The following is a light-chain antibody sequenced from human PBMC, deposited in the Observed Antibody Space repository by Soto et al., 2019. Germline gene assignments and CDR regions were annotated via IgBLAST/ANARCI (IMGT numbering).Light chain of an antibody. CDR3: SSYAGGNNVV. Sequence: QSALTQPPSASGSPGQSVTISCTGTSSDIGDYNYVSWYQQHPGKAPELMIYEVTKRPSGVPDRFSGSKSGNTASLTVSGLQAEDEADYYCSSYAGGNNVVFGGGTKLTVL. J-gene: IGLJ2*01. CDR2: EVT. CDR1: SSDIGDYNY. V-gene: IGLV2-8*01.